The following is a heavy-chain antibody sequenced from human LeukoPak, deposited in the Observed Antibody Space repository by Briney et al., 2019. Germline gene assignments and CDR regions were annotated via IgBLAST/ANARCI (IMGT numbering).Heavy chain of an antibody. CDR2: ISGPGGST. CDR3: AKEDDFWSGNIDY. V-gene: IGHV3-23*01. Sequence: GGSLRLSCAASGFTFSSYAMSWVRQAPGKGLEWVSTISGPGGSTYYADSVKGRFTISRDNSRNTLYLQMNSLRAEDTAVYYCAKEDDFWSGNIDYWGQGTLVTASS. J-gene: IGHJ4*02. CDR1: GFTFSSYA. D-gene: IGHD3-3*01.